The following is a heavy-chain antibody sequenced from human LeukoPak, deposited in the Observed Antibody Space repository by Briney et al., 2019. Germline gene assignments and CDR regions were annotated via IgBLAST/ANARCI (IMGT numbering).Heavy chain of an antibody. D-gene: IGHD1-26*01. Sequence: ASVKVSCKASGYTFTSYGISWVRQAPGQGLEWMGWISAYNGNTNYAQKLQGRLTMTRDTSITTAYMDLSRLTSDDTAVYYCTRDDIVGARDFDYWGQGTLVTVSS. CDR3: TRDDIVGARDFDY. J-gene: IGHJ4*02. V-gene: IGHV1-18*01. CDR2: ISAYNGNT. CDR1: GYTFTSYG.